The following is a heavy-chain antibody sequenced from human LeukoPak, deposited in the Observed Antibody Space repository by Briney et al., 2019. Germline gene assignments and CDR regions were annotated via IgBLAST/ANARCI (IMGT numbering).Heavy chain of an antibody. CDR3: ASGRQPHYVTGYYYYCMDA. Sequence: GGSLRLSCAASGFTVSSNYMSWVRQAPGKGLEWVSVIYSGGTTYYADSVKGRFTISRDNSKNTLYLQMNSLRAEDTAVYYCASGRQPHYVTGYYYYCMDAWGKGTTVTVSS. D-gene: IGHD2-8*02. J-gene: IGHJ6*03. CDR1: GFTVSSNY. CDR2: IYSGGTT. V-gene: IGHV3-53*01.